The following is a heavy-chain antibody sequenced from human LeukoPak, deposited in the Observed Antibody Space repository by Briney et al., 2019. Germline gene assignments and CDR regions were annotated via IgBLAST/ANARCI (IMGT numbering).Heavy chain of an antibody. V-gene: IGHV4-34*01. D-gene: IGHD1-14*01. J-gene: IGHJ3*02. CDR1: GGSFSDYY. CDR3: ARDNRRLNAFDI. CDR2: INHSGST. Sequence: PSETLSLTCAVYGGSFSDYYWSWIRQPPGKGLEWIGEINHSGSTNYNPSLKSRVTILVDTSKNQFSLQLNSVTPEDTAVYYCARDNRRLNAFDIWGQGTMVTVSS.